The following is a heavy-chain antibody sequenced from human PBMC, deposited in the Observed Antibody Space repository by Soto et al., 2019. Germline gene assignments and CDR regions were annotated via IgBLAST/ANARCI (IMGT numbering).Heavy chain of an antibody. D-gene: IGHD6-13*01. CDR2: ISYDGSNK. J-gene: IGHJ4*02. V-gene: IGHV3-30*03. CDR1: GFTFSSYG. Sequence: QVQLVESGGGVVQPGRSLRLSCAASGFTFSSYGMHWVRQAPGKGLEWVAVISYDGSNKYYADSVKGRFTISRDNSKNTLYRQMNSLRAEDTAVYYCATGGVSSWSPLGYWGQGTLVTVSS. CDR3: ATGGVSSWSPLGY.